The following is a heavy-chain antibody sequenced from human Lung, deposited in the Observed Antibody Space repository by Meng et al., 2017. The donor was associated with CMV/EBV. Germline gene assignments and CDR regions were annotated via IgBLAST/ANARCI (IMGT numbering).Heavy chain of an antibody. V-gene: IGHV3-30*02. CDR3: AKDDDSAGYYCADY. Sequence: GESLKISCVESGFTFSRYGMHWVRQAPGKGLEWVAFVRNDGSKKYYADSVKGRFTISRDNSKNTLYLQMNSLRSEDTAVYFCAKDDDSAGYYCADYWGQGXLVTVSS. CDR1: GFTFSRYG. D-gene: IGHD3-9*01. J-gene: IGHJ4*02. CDR2: VRNDGSKK.